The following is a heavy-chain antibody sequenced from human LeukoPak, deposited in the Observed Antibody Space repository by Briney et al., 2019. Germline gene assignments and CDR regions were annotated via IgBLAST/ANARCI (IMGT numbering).Heavy chain of an antibody. J-gene: IGHJ3*02. CDR2: INAVNGNT. D-gene: IGHD3-22*01. V-gene: IGHV1-3*01. CDR1: GYTFTRYA. Sequence: ASVKVSCKASGYTFTRYAMHWVRQAPGQRLEWMGWINAVNGNTKYSQNFRGRVTITGDTSASTAYMELSSLRSEDTAVYYCARDMGYHDTSGYYDAFDIWGQGTMVTVSS. CDR3: ARDMGYHDTSGYYDAFDI.